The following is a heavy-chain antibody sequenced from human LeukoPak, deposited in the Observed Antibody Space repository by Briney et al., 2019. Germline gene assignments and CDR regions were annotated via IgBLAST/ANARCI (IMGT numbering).Heavy chain of an antibody. Sequence: ASVKVSCKASGFTFTSSAMQWVRRARGQRLEWIGWIVVGSGNTNYAQKFQERVTITRDMSTSTAYMELSSLRSEDTAVYYCAANPYYYDSSGYYGNWGQGTLVTVSS. CDR2: IVVGSGNT. J-gene: IGHJ4*02. CDR1: GFTFTSSA. CDR3: AANPYYYDSSGYYGN. V-gene: IGHV1-58*02. D-gene: IGHD3-22*01.